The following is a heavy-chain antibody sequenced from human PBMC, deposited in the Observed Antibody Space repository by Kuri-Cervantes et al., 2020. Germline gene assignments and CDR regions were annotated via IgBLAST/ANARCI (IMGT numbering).Heavy chain of an antibody. CDR3: AKAQYRPQCDYFDY. J-gene: IGHJ4*02. D-gene: IGHD3-16*02. Sequence: GGSLRLSCAASGFTVSSNYMSWVRQAPGKGLEWVSVIYSGGSTYYADSVKGRFTISRDISKNTLYLQMNSLRAEDTAVYYCAKAQYRPQCDYFDYWGQGTLVTVSS. V-gene: IGHV3-53*01. CDR2: IYSGGST. CDR1: GFTVSSNY.